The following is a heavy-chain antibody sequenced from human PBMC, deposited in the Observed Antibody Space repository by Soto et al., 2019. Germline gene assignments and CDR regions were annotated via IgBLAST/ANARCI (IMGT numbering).Heavy chain of an antibody. D-gene: IGHD2-2*01. Sequence: PGGSLRLSCAASGFTFSSYAMSWVRQAPGKGLEWVSAISGSGGSTYYADSVKGRFTISRGNSKNTLYLQMNSLSAEDTAVYYCAKDASIVVVPAAILTPSYFDYWGQGTLVTV. CDR1: GFTFSSYA. CDR3: AKDASIVVVPAAILTPSYFDY. V-gene: IGHV3-23*01. CDR2: ISGSGGST. J-gene: IGHJ4*02.